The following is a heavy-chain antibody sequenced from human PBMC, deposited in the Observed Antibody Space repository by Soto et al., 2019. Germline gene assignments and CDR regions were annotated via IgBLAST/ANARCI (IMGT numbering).Heavy chain of an antibody. D-gene: IGHD2-15*01. CDR3: ARGSVVGVAATSWGYYYYGMGV. Sequence: SVKVSSKASGYTFTGYYMHWVRQAPRQGLEWMGWNNPNSGGANYAQKFQCRVTMTRDTSISTAHMELRRLISDDTAVYYCARGSVVGVAATSWGYYYYGMGVWGQGTTVTVSS. V-gene: IGHV1-2*02. CDR1: GYTFTGYY. J-gene: IGHJ6*02. CDR2: NNPNSGGA.